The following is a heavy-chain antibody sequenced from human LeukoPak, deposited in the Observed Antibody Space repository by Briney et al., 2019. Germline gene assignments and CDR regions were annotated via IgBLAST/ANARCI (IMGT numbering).Heavy chain of an antibody. Sequence: PGGSLRLSCAASGFTFSSYGMNWVRQAPGKGLEWVSAISGGDGSTYYADSVKGRITISRDNAKNSLYLQMHSLRAEDTAVYYCARDPGDGYYDILTGYYNPRGSLLDYWGQGTLVTVSS. CDR3: ARDPGDGYYDILTGYYNPRGSLLDY. CDR1: GFTFSSYG. V-gene: IGHV3-48*03. CDR2: ISGGDGST. J-gene: IGHJ4*02. D-gene: IGHD3-9*01.